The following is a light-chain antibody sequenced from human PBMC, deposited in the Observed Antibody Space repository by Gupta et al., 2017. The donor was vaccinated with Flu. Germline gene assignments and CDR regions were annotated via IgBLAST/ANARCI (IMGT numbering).Light chain of an antibody. CDR1: QSVTSN. CDR2: GAF. J-gene: IGKJ4*01. CDR3: QQYNDWPLT. Sequence: GERATLSCRASQSVTSNLAWYQQKPGQAPRLLIYGAFTRATGFPARFSGSGYGTEFSLTISSLQSEDFAVYYCQQYNDWPLTFGGGTKVEIK. V-gene: IGKV3-15*01.